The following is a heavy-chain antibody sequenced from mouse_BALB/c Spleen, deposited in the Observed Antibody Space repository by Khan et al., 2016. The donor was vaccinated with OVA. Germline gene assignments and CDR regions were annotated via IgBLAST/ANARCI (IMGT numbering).Heavy chain of an antibody. CDR1: GFSLSASGVG. CDR3: ARRARVVVSDYMFAY. CDR2: IYWDDDK. D-gene: IGHD1-1*02. J-gene: IGHJ3*01. V-gene: IGHV8-12*01. Sequence: QVTLKESGPGILQPSQTLSLTCSFSGFSLSASGVGVSWIRQPSGKGLEWLAHIYWDDDKRYNPSLKSRLTISKDASCSQVFLKITSVDTDDTATYYCARRARVVVSDYMFAYWGQGTLVTVSA.